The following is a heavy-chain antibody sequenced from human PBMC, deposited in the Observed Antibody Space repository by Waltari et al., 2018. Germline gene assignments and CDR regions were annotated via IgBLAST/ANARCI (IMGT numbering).Heavy chain of an antibody. CDR3: ARAPHRGWLNHFDN. D-gene: IGHD5-12*01. Sequence: QVQLVQSGAEVKKPGSSVKVSGQASGGNFNHYAFTWVRQAPGQGLEWLGGIMAIYGTTHYAQKFQGRVTITAEESTSTTYMELSSLISEDTAIYYCARAPHRGWLNHFDNWGQGTLVTVAS. CDR2: IMAIYGTT. CDR1: GGNFNHYA. J-gene: IGHJ4*02. V-gene: IGHV1-69*01.